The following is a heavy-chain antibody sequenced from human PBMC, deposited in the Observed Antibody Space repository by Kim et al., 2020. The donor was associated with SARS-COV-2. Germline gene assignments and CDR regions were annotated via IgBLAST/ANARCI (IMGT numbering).Heavy chain of an antibody. CDR1: GGSFSGYY. CDR3: ASQRITMVRGVIRGPLY. J-gene: IGHJ4*02. V-gene: IGHV4-34*01. Sequence: SETLSLTCAVYGGSFSGYYWSWIRQPPGKGLEWIGEINHSGSTNYNPSLKSRVTISVDTSKNQFSLKLSSVTAADTAVYYCASQRITMVRGVIRGPLYWGQGTRVTVSS. CDR2: INHSGST. D-gene: IGHD3-10*01.